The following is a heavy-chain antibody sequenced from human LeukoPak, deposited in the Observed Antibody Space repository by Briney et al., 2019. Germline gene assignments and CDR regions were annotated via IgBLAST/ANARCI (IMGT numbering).Heavy chain of an antibody. J-gene: IGHJ4*02. CDR1: GGSFSGYY. V-gene: IGHV4-34*01. Sequence: PSETLSLTCAVYGGSFSGYYWTWIRQPPAKGLEWIGEINRSGGTNYNPSLKSRVTISGDTSKNQFSLKLSSVTAADTALYYCARGHNEGAYYYGFTYWGQGTLVTVSS. D-gene: IGHD3-3*01. CDR3: ARGHNEGAYYYGFTY. CDR2: INRSGGT.